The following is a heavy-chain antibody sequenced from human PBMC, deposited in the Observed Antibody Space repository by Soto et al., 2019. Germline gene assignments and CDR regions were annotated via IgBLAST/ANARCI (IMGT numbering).Heavy chain of an antibody. CDR3: ARIRGYWYGLDV. V-gene: IGHV3-23*01. CDR1: GFPLSTYG. CDR2: ITGTGGNT. J-gene: IGHJ6*02. Sequence: EVQLLESGGGLVPPGGSLRLSCAASGFPLSTYGMTWVRQAPGKGLEWVSAITGTGGNTYYVDSVKGRFTSSRDNSKNMLYLQVNSLRVEDTAVYYCARIRGYWYGLDVWGQGTTVTVSS.